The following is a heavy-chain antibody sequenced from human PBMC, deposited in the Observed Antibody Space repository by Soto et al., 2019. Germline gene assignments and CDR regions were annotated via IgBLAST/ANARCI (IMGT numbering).Heavy chain of an antibody. CDR3: DKDQRLDRYCSDGNYNIFDY. V-gene: IGHV3-30*18. D-gene: IGHD2-15*01. J-gene: IGHJ4*02. CDR1: GFTFSSYG. CDR2: ISYDGSNK. Sequence: GGSLRLSFAASGFTFSSYGMHWVRQAPGKGLGWVAVISYDGSNKYYADSVKGRFTISRDNSSNTLYLQMNSLRAEDTAVYNCDKDQRLDRYCSDGNYNIFDYWGQGTLVTVSS.